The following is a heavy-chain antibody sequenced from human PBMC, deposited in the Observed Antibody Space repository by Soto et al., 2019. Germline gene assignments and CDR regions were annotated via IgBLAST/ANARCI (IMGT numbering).Heavy chain of an antibody. CDR1: GYTFTSYD. J-gene: IGHJ4*02. CDR3: ARKMDTALVLDFAY. Sequence: GASVKVSCKASGYTFTSYDINWVRQATGQGLEWMGWMNPNSGNTGYAQKFQGRVTMTRNTSISTAYMELSSLRSEDTAVYYCARKMDTALVLDFAYWGQGTLVTVSS. CDR2: MNPNSGNT. D-gene: IGHD5-18*01. V-gene: IGHV1-8*01.